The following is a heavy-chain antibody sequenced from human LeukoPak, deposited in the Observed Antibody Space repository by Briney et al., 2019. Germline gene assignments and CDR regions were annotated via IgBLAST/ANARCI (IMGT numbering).Heavy chain of an antibody. CDR2: IYAGGDT. J-gene: IGHJ4*02. Sequence: GGSLRLSCAASGFSVSSNFMSWVRQAPGKGLEWVSVIYAGGDTYYADSVKGRFTISRDNFKNTVYLQMNSLRAEDTGMYYCARSGSGRFDYWGQGTLVTVS. V-gene: IGHV3-53*01. CDR1: GFSVSSNF. CDR3: ARSGSGRFDY. D-gene: IGHD6-19*01.